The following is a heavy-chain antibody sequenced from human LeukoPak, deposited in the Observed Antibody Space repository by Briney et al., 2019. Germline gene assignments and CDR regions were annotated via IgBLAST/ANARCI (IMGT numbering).Heavy chain of an antibody. Sequence: SETLSLTCAVSGGSISSSNWWSWVRQPPGKGLAWIGEIYHSGSTNYNPSLKSRVTISVDKSKNQFSLKLSSVTAADTAVYYCASESRVWFGELFVWGQGTLVTVSS. CDR3: ASESRVWFGELFV. CDR2: IYHSGST. CDR1: GGSISSSNW. J-gene: IGHJ4*02. D-gene: IGHD3-10*01. V-gene: IGHV4-4*02.